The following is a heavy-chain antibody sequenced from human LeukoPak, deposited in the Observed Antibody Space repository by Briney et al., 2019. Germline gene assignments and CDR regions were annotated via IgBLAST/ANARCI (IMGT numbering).Heavy chain of an antibody. Sequence: ASVKVSCKASGYTFTSYYMHWVRQAPGQGLEWMGIINPSGGSTSYAQKFQGRVTMTEDTSTDTAYMELSSLRSEDTAVYYCATSGNYYGSGVEYYFDYWGQGTLVTVSS. J-gene: IGHJ4*02. D-gene: IGHD3-10*01. CDR3: ATSGNYYGSGVEYYFDY. V-gene: IGHV1-46*01. CDR1: GYTFTSYY. CDR2: INPSGGST.